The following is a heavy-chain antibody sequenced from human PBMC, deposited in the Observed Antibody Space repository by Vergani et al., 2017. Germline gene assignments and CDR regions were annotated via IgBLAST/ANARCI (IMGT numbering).Heavy chain of an antibody. V-gene: IGHV4-61*02. CDR3: ARRPPAAKNYYYYGMDV. CDR1: GGSINSHNYY. Sequence: QVQLQESGPGLLKPSQTLSLTCTVSGGSINSHNYYWSWIRQPAGKGLEWIGRIHTSGSTNYNPSLKSRVTISEDTSKNQFSLNLTSVTAADTAVYYCARRPPAAKNYYYYGMDVWSQGTTVTVSS. D-gene: IGHD2-2*01. J-gene: IGHJ6*02. CDR2: IHTSGST.